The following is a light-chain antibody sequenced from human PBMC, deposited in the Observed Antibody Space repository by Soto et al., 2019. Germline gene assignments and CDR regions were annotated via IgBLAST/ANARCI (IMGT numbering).Light chain of an antibody. J-gene: IGKJ3*01. V-gene: IGKV3-15*01. CDR3: QQYNNWPSFT. Sequence: DIVMTQSPATLSVSPGERATLSCRASQSVSSNLAWYQQKPGQAPRLLVYGASTRATGIPARFSGSGSGTEFILTISSLQSEDFALYYCQQYNNWPSFTFGNGTKVDIK. CDR1: QSVSSN. CDR2: GAS.